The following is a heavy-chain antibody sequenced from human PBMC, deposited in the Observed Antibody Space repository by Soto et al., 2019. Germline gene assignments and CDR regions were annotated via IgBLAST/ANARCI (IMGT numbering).Heavy chain of an antibody. CDR1: GGTFSSYT. J-gene: IGHJ6*02. CDR2: IIPILGIA. D-gene: IGHD5-12*01. V-gene: IGHV1-69*08. Sequence: QVQLVQSGAEVKKPGSSVKVSCKASGGTFSSYTISWVRQAPGQGLEWMGRIIPILGIANYAQKFQGRVTITADKSTSTXXLXLSXLRSEDTAVYYGARDLSKTSNPFHQWLPTSYGMDVWGQGTTVTVSS. CDR3: ARDLSKTSNPFHQWLPTSYGMDV.